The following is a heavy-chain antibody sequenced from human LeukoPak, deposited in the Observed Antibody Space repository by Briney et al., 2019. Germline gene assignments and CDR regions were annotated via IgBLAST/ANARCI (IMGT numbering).Heavy chain of an antibody. J-gene: IGHJ1*01. Sequence: SETLSLTCTLSVGSISSYYWSWIRQPPGKGLEWIGYIYYRGSTNYNPSLKSRVTLSVDTSKNQFSPKLNSVTSSATSVYYWARMGGWIGGSCPRYFQHWGQGTLVTVSS. CDR2: IYYRGST. V-gene: IGHV4-59*12. CDR1: VGSISSYY. D-gene: IGHD2-15*01. CDR3: ARMGGWIGGSCPRYFQH.